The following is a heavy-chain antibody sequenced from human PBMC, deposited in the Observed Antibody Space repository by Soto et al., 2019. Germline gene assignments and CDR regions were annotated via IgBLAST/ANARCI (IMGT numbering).Heavy chain of an antibody. V-gene: IGHV4-34*01. D-gene: IGHD3-22*01. CDR2: INHSGST. J-gene: IGHJ6*02. CDR3: ARGGRDSSNYYPPHYYYGMDV. CDR1: GGSFSGDY. Sequence: SETLSLTCAVYGGSFSGDYWSWIRQPPGKGLEWIGEINHSGSTNYNPSLKSRVTISVDTPKNQFSLKLSSVTAADTAVYYCARGGRDSSNYYPPHYYYGMDVWGQGTTVTVS.